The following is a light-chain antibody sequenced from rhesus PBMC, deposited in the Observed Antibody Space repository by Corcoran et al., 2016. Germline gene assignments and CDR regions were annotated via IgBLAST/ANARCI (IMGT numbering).Light chain of an antibody. CDR1: GNDVGGYND. Sequence: QPALTQPRSESNSLGQSVTISCTGTGNDVGGYNDVSWYQQHSGAAPKLLIYNVNKRPSGVSDRFSGSKAADTASLTISGLQAEDEADYYCCSYRSGSTCVFGSGTRLTVL. CDR2: NVN. V-gene: IGLV2S9*01. J-gene: IGLJ6*01. CDR3: CSYRSGSTCV.